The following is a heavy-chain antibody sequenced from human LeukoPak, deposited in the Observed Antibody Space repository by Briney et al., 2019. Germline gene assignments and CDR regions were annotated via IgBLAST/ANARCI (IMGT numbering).Heavy chain of an antibody. Sequence: ASVKVSCKASGYTFTRYYMHWVRQAPGQGLEWMGIINPNGGSTNYAQKLQGRVTMTRDTSTSTVYMELSSLRSEDTAVYYCAREQGHCSGGSCPNDAFDIWGQGTMVTVSS. CDR3: AREQGHCSGGSCPNDAFDI. J-gene: IGHJ3*02. D-gene: IGHD2-15*01. CDR1: GYTFTRYY. V-gene: IGHV1-46*04. CDR2: INPNGGST.